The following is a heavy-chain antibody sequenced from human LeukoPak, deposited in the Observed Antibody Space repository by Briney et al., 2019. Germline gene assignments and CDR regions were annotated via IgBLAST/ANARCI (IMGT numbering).Heavy chain of an antibody. Sequence: SETLSLTCTVSGGSISSYYWSWIRQPPGKGLEWIGYIYYSGSTNYNPSLKSRVTISVDTSKNQFSLKLSSVTAADTAVYYCASTYYYDSSGYYPHWGQGTLVTVSS. CDR2: IYYSGST. J-gene: IGHJ4*02. CDR1: GGSISSYY. CDR3: ASTYYYDSSGYYPH. V-gene: IGHV4-59*08. D-gene: IGHD3-22*01.